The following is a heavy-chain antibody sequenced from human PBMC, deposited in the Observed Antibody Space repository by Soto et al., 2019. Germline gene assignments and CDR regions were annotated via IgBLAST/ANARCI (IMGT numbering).Heavy chain of an antibody. J-gene: IGHJ5*02. CDR2: IYTSGST. V-gene: IGHV4-4*07. Sequence: TLSLTCTVSGGSISSYYWSWIRQPAGKGLEWIGRIYTSGSTNYNPSLKSRVTMSVDTSKNQFSLKLSSVTAADTAVYYCASDSSSWYNHWFDPWGQGTLVTVS. CDR3: ASDSSSWYNHWFDP. D-gene: IGHD6-13*01. CDR1: GGSISSYY.